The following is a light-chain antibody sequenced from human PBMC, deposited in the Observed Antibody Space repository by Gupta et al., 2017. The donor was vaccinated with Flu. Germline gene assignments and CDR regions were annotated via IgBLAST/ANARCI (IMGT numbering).Light chain of an antibody. CDR1: HSPRDPDKNSV. CDR3: KQGEHCPWT. Sequence: SGSSMHSPRDPDKNSVLEWFPQTRGQAPMRVIHGASNGAWGVTERFSGSGSGTDFTLKISRGEAEDVVNYSCKQGEHCPWTFGQGTKVEIK. J-gene: IGKJ1*01. CDR2: GAS. V-gene: IGKV2-30*01.